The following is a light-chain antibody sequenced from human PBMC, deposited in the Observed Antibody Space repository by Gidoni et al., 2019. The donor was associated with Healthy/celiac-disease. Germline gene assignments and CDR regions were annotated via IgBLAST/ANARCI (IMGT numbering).Light chain of an antibody. CDR3: QKYNSAPWT. V-gene: IGKV1-27*01. CDR1: QGISNY. CDR2: AAS. Sequence: DIQMTPSPSSLSASVGDRVTITCRASQGISNYLAWYQQKPGKVPKLLIYAASTLQSGVPSRFSGSGSGTDFTLTISSLQPEDVSTYYCQKYNSAPWTCXXXTKVEIK. J-gene: IGKJ1*01.